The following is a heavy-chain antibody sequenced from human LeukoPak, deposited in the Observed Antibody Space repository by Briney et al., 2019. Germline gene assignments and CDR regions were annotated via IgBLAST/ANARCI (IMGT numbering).Heavy chain of an antibody. CDR2: IYSGGST. V-gene: IGHV3-53*01. CDR1: GFTFSSYA. CDR3: ARVSIQLWFTFDY. D-gene: IGHD5-18*01. Sequence: GGSLRLSCAASGFTFSSYAMSWVRQAPGKGLEWVSVIYSGGSTYYADSVKGRFTISRDNSKNTLYLQMNSLRAEDTAVYYCARVSIQLWFTFDYWGQGTLVTVSS. J-gene: IGHJ4*02.